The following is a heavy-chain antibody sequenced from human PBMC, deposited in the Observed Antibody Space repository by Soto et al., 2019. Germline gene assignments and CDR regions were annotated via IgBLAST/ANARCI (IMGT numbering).Heavy chain of an antibody. J-gene: IGHJ4*02. V-gene: IGHV4-59*01. CDR1: GGSISSYY. Sequence: ETLSLTCTVSGGSISSYYWSWIRQPPGKGLEWIGYIYYSGSTNYNPSLKSRVTISVDTSKNQFSLKLSSVTAADTAVYYCASFWQYYFDYWGQGTLVTVSS. CDR2: IYYSGST. D-gene: IGHD3-3*01. CDR3: ASFWQYYFDY.